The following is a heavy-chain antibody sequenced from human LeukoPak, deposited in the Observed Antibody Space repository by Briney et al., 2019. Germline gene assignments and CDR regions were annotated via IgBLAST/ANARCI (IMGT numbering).Heavy chain of an antibody. Sequence: GASVKVSCKASGGTFSSYAISWVLQAPGQGLEWMGGIIPIFGTANYAQKFQGRVTITADESTSTAYMELSSLRSEDTAVYYCARSVEAAGGYFDYWGQGTLVTVSS. J-gene: IGHJ4*02. CDR2: IIPIFGTA. CDR3: ARSVEAAGGYFDY. V-gene: IGHV1-69*13. D-gene: IGHD6-13*01. CDR1: GGTFSSYA.